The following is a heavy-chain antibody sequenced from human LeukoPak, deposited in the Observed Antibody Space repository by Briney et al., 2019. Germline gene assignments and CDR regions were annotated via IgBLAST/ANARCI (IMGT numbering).Heavy chain of an antibody. CDR2: LDYSGST. V-gene: IGHV4-31*03. Sequence: SETLSLTCTVSGGSVRSGGYYWNWLRQHPGKGLEWIGYLDYSGSTNYNPSLKSRISISTDTSKNQISLKLTSLTAADTAEYYCATQRDGYYNDAFDMWGQGTLVIVSS. D-gene: IGHD5-24*01. CDR1: GGSVRSGGYY. J-gene: IGHJ3*02. CDR3: ATQRDGYYNDAFDM.